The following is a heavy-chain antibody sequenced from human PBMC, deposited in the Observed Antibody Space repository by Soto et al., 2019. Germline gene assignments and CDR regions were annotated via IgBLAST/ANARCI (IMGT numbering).Heavy chain of an antibody. D-gene: IGHD6-19*01. V-gene: IGHV3-30*18. CDR1: GLRFSSYE. J-gene: IGHJ4*02. Sequence: QVQLVESGGGVVQPGGSLRVSCAASGLRFSSYEMHWVRQAPGKGLERVAGITYDGSNKYYADSVKGRFTVSRDTSKNTLFLQMNSLRVEDTAVYHCAKDLWPERGSGSPLDYWGQGTLVTVSS. CDR2: ITYDGSNK. CDR3: AKDLWPERGSGSPLDY.